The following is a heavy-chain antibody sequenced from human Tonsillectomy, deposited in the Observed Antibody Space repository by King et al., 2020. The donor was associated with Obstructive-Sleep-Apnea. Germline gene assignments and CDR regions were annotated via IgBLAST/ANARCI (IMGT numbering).Heavy chain of an antibody. J-gene: IGHJ4*02. D-gene: IGHD6-6*01. CDR2: ISYDGSNK. CDR3: ARVFVSPSSGGHPDY. CDR1: GFTFNSYA. V-gene: IGHV3-30*04. Sequence: VQLVESGGGVVQPGRSLRLSCAASGFTFNSYAMHWVRQAPGKGLEWVAVISYDGSNKYYADSVQGRFTISRDNSKNTLYLQMKSLRAEDTAVYYCARVFVSPSSGGHPDYWGQGTLVTVSS.